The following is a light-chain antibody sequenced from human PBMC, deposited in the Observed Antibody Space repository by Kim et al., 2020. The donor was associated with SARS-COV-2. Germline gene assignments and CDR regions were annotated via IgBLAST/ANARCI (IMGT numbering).Light chain of an antibody. Sequence: VSPGEKAPLSCRASQSVNSNLAWYQQKPGQAPRLLIYGASTRAPGVPARFSGSGSGTEFTLTISSLQSEDFAIYYCQQFNNWPLYSFGQGTKLEI. CDR2: GAS. CDR3: QQFNNWPLYS. J-gene: IGKJ2*03. V-gene: IGKV3-15*01. CDR1: QSVNSN.